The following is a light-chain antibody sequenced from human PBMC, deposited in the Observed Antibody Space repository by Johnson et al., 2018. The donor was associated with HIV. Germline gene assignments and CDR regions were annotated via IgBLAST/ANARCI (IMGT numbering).Light chain of an antibody. CDR3: GTWVSSLSVYV. Sequence: QSVLTQPPSVSAAPGQKVTISCSGSSSNIGNNYVSWYQQLPGTAPKLLIYENNKRPSGIPDRFSGSKSGTSATLGITGLQTGDEADYYCGTWVSSLSVYVFENGTSVTVL. CDR2: ENN. V-gene: IGLV1-51*02. CDR1: SSNIGNNY. J-gene: IGLJ1*01.